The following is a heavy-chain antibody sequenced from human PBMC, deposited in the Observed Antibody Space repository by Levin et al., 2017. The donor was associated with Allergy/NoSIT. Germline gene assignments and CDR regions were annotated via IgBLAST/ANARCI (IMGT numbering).Heavy chain of an antibody. CDR2: ISYDGSNK. Sequence: PGGSLRLSCAASGFTFSSYGMHWVRQAPGKGLEWVAVISYDGSNKYYADSVKGRFTISRDNSKNTLYLQMNSLRAEDTAVYYCAKDLNYYGSGSPGYYYYGMDVWGQGTTVTVSS. CDR3: AKDLNYYGSGSPGYYYYGMDV. D-gene: IGHD3-10*01. V-gene: IGHV3-30*18. CDR1: GFTFSSYG. J-gene: IGHJ6*02.